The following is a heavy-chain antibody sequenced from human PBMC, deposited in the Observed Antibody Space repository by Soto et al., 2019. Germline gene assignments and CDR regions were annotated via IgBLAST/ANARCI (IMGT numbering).Heavy chain of an antibody. Sequence: SVKVSCKASGGTFSSYAIGWVRQAPGQGLEWMGGIIPIFGTANYAQKFQGRVTITADESTSTAYMELSSLRSEDTAVYYCAREPYYYDSSGYAFDIWGQGTMVTVSS. D-gene: IGHD3-22*01. V-gene: IGHV1-69*13. CDR2: IIPIFGTA. J-gene: IGHJ3*02. CDR1: GGTFSSYA. CDR3: AREPYYYDSSGYAFDI.